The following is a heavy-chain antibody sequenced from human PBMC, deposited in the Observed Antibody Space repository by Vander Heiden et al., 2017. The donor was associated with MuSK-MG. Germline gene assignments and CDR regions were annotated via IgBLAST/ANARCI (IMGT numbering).Heavy chain of an antibody. J-gene: IGHJ4*02. V-gene: IGHV6-1*02. CDR2: AFYRSKWYY. CDR1: GDSVSNYNVA. CDR3: ARDAGFDYAYSFDS. Sequence: QVRLQQSGPGLVKPSQTLSLTCDISGDSVSNYNVAWSWIRQSPSRGLEWLGRAFYRSKWYYDFAESVTGRITINPDTSKNQISLQLNSVSPEDTAVYFCARDAGFDYAYSFDSWGQGTLVSVSS. D-gene: IGHD3-16*01.